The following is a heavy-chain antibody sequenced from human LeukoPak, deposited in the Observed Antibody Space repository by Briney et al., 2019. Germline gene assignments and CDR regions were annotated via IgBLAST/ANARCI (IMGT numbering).Heavy chain of an antibody. D-gene: IGHD3-22*01. CDR3: ARQLRAYDSSGYYYVPPPDY. Sequence: GGSLRLSCAASGFTFSSYAMHWVCQAPGKGLEWVAVISYDGSNKYYADSVKGRFTISRDNSKNTLYLQMNSLRAEDTAVYYCARQLRAYDSSGYYYVPPPDYWGQGTLVTVSS. J-gene: IGHJ4*02. V-gene: IGHV3-30*04. CDR1: GFTFSSYA. CDR2: ISYDGSNK.